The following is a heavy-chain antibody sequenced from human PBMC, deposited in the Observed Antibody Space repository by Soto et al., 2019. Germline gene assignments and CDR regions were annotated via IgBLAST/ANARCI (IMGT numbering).Heavy chain of an antibody. D-gene: IGHD3-3*01. J-gene: IGHJ6*02. Sequence: SVNVSCKASGGTFSIYAISWVRQAPGQGLEWMGGIIPIFGTANYAQKFQGRVTITADESTSTAYMELSSLRSEDTAVYYCARGGPYDFWSGYYRPNYYYYYGMDVWGQGTTVTVSS. V-gene: IGHV1-69*13. CDR3: ARGGPYDFWSGYYRPNYYYYYGMDV. CDR2: IIPIFGTA. CDR1: GGTFSIYA.